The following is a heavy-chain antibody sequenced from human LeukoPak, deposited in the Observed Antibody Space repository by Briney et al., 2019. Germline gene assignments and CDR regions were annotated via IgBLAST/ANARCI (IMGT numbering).Heavy chain of an antibody. Sequence: SETLSLTCAVSGVSISSSNWWSWVRQPPGKGLGWIGEIYHSGSTNYNPSLKSRVTISVDTSKNQFSLKLSSVTAADTAVYYCARVGAGNSGFDYWGQGTLVTVSS. D-gene: IGHD4-23*01. CDR3: ARVGAGNSGFDY. CDR1: GVSISSSNW. V-gene: IGHV4-4*02. J-gene: IGHJ4*02. CDR2: IYHSGST.